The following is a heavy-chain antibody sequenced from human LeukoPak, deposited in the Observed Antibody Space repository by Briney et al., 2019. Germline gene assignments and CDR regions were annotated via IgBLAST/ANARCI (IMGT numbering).Heavy chain of an antibody. CDR2: IKQDGSEK. D-gene: IGHD3-22*01. CDR3: ARDGLPYYDSSGSDASDI. CDR1: GFTFSSYW. Sequence: PGGSLRLSCAASGFTFSSYWMSWVRQAPGKGLEWVANIKQDGSEKYYVDSVKGRFTISRDNAKNSLYLQMNSLRAEDTAVYYCARDGLPYYDSSGSDASDIWGQGTMVTVSS. J-gene: IGHJ3*02. V-gene: IGHV3-7*01.